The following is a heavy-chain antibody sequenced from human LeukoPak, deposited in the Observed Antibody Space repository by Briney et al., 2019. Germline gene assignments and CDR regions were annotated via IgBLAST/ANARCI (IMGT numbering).Heavy chain of an antibody. CDR2: IYYSGST. Sequence: SQTLSLTCTVSGGSISSGGYYWSWIRQHRGKGLEWIGYIYYSGSTYYNPSLKSRVTISVDTSKNQFSLKLSSVTAADTAVYYCARVGGRIGVMTTTFDYWGQGTLVTVSS. CDR3: ARVGGRIGVMTTTFDY. J-gene: IGHJ4*02. CDR1: GGSISSGGYY. D-gene: IGHD4-17*01. V-gene: IGHV4-31*03.